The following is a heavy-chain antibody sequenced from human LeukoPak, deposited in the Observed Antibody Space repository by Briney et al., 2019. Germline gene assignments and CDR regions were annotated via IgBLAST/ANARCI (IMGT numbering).Heavy chain of an antibody. Sequence: GGSLRLSCAASGFTFSYYGMHWVRQAPGKGLEYVSGINSNGGSTYYANSVKGGFTISRDNSRNTLYLQVGSLSAEDMAVYYCARAITGNWNDNGYFDYWGQGTLVTVST. J-gene: IGHJ4*02. CDR3: ARAITGNWNDNGYFDY. CDR2: INSNGGST. CDR1: GFTFSYYG. V-gene: IGHV3-64*01. D-gene: IGHD1-20*01.